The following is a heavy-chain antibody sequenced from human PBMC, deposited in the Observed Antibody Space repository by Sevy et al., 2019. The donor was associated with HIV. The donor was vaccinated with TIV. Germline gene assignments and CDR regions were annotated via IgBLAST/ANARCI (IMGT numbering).Heavy chain of an antibody. CDR3: ARDAGYSIGWYPSDY. J-gene: IGHJ4*02. D-gene: IGHD6-19*01. V-gene: IGHV3-30-3*01. CDR1: GFTFSTYA. Sequence: GGSLRLSCAASGFTFSTYAMHWVRQAPGKGLEWVAVISYNENKKSYADSVKSRFTISRDISKNILYLEMNCLRPEDTAVYYCARDAGYSIGWYPSDYWGQGTLVTVSS. CDR2: ISYNENKK.